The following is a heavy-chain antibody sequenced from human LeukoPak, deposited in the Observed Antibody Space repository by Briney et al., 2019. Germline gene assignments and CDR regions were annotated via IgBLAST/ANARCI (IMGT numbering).Heavy chain of an antibody. D-gene: IGHD1-26*01. CDR2: IYYSGRT. Sequence: SETLSLTCTVFGASISSFYWTWIRQPPGKGLGWFGYIYYSGRTNYNPSLKSRVTMSVDTSKNQFSLKLSSVTAADTAVYYCASGSIVGVLWGWGQGTLVTVSS. J-gene: IGHJ4*02. CDR1: GASISSFY. CDR3: ASGSIVGVLWG. V-gene: IGHV4-59*01.